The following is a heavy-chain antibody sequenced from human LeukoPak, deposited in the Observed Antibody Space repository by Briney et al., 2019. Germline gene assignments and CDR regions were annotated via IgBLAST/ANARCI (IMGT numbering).Heavy chain of an antibody. CDR1: GFTFSSYA. CDR2: ISSSGSTI. Sequence: GGSLRLSCAASGFTFSSYAMSWVRQAPGKGLEWVSYISSSGSTIYYADSVKGRFTISRDNAKNSLYLQMNSLRAEDTAVYYCARSSRIAYGDYFEYWFDPWGQGTLVTVSS. D-gene: IGHD4-17*01. CDR3: ARSSRIAYGDYFEYWFDP. J-gene: IGHJ5*02. V-gene: IGHV3-48*04.